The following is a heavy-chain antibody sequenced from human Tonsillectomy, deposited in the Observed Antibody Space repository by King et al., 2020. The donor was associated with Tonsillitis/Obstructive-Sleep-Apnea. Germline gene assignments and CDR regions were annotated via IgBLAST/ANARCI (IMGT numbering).Heavy chain of an antibody. Sequence: VQLVESGAEVKKPGASVKVSCRASGYIFSDYYMHWVRQAPGQGLEWMGRINPNSGGTNYAQKFQGRGTMTRDTSISTAYMELCRLTSDDTAVYYCARGPTMTPHFDYWGQGTLVTVSS. J-gene: IGHJ4*02. V-gene: IGHV1-2*06. D-gene: IGHD5-24*01. CDR3: ARGPTMTPHFDY. CDR1: GYIFSDYY. CDR2: INPNSGGT.